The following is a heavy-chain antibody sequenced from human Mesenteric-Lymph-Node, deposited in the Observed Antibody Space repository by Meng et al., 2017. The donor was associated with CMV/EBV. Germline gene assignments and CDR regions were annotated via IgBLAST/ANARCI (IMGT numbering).Heavy chain of an antibody. Sequence: SETLSLTCTVSNGSTSSGQYHWSWIRQHPGKGLEWIAYIYYSGSTHYNPSLKSQVTISLETSKNQFSLKLSSVTAADTAVYYCARATSGRHDFDYWGQGTLVTVSS. CDR1: NGSTSSGQYH. D-gene: IGHD1-26*01. CDR2: IYYSGST. J-gene: IGHJ4*02. V-gene: IGHV4-31*01. CDR3: ARATSGRHDFDY.